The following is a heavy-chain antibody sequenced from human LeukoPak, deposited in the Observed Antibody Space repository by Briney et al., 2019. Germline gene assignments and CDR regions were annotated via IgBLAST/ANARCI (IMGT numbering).Heavy chain of an antibody. D-gene: IGHD3-10*01. J-gene: IGHJ6*03. CDR1: GGSISSGGYY. Sequence: SQTLSLTCTVSGGSISSGGYYWSWIRQHPGKGLEWIGYIYYSGSTYYNPSLKSRVTISVDTSKNQFSLKLSSVTAADTAVYYCARMVRGVIINYYYYMDVWGKGTTVTVSS. V-gene: IGHV4-31*03. CDR2: IYYSGST. CDR3: ARMVRGVIINYYYYMDV.